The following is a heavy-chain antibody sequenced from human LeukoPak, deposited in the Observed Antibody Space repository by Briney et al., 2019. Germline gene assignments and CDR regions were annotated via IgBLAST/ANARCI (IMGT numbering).Heavy chain of an antibody. CDR3: ARARPTSRHWASYYYYGMDV. CDR1: GGSISSYY. Sequence: SETLSLTCTVSGGSISSYYWSWIRQPAGKGLEWIGRIYTSGSTNYNPSLKSRVTISVDTSKNQFSLKLSSVTAADTAVYYCARARPTSRHWASYYYYGMDVWGQGTTVTVSS. V-gene: IGHV4-4*07. J-gene: IGHJ6*02. CDR2: IYTSGST. D-gene: IGHD3-16*01.